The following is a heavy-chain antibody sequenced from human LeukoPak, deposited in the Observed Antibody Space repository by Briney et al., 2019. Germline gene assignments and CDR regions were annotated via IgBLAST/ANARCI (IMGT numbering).Heavy chain of an antibody. J-gene: IGHJ5*02. CDR3: AKASVAIPQYCNS. D-gene: IGHD2-2*02. Sequence: GGSLRLSCAASGFTFGNYAMNWVRQAPGKGLEWVSTISGTGSSTYYADSAKCRFTISRDNSKDTLFLQLNSLTAADTAMYFCAKASVAIPQYCNSWGQGALVTVAS. V-gene: IGHV3-23*01. CDR2: ISGTGSST. CDR1: GFTFGNYA.